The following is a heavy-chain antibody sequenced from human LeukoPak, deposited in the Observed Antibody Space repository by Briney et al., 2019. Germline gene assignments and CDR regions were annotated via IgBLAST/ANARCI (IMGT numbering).Heavy chain of an antibody. J-gene: IGHJ6*03. Sequence: GGSLRLSCAASGFTFSSYSMDWVRQAPGKGLEWVSSISSSGTYIYYAESMKGRFTISRDNAKNSPYLQMNSLRAEDTAVYYCAREPYFYMDVWGKGTTVTVSS. V-gene: IGHV3-21*01. CDR2: ISSSGTYI. CDR1: GFTFSSYS. CDR3: AREPYFYMDV.